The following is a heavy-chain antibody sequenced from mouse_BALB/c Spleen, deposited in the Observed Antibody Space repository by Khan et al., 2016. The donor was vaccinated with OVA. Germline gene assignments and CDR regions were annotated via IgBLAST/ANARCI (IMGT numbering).Heavy chain of an antibody. CDR2: INPTSGYT. V-gene: IGHV1-7*01. CDR1: GYTFTTYW. CDR3: ARDRIDY. Sequence: VKLLESGAELAKPGASVKMSCKASGYTFTTYWMHWVKQRPGQGLEWIGYINPTSGYTDYNQKFKDKATLTADKSSSTAYMQLSSLTSDDSAVYYCARDRIDYWGQGTTHTVSS. J-gene: IGHJ2*01.